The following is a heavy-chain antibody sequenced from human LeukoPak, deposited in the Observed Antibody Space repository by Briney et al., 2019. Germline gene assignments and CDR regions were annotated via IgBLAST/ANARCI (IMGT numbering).Heavy chain of an antibody. CDR1: GFTFSSYA. CDR3: AKGSYYDSSGSFYFDY. CDR2: ISGSGDNT. V-gene: IGHV3-23*01. Sequence: HPGGSLRLSCAASGFTFSSYAMSWVRQAPGKGLEWVSGISGSGDNTYYADSVKGRFTISRDNSKNTLYVQVNSLGTEATAAYYCAKGSYYDSSGSFYFDYWGQGTLVTVSS. J-gene: IGHJ4*02. D-gene: IGHD3-22*01.